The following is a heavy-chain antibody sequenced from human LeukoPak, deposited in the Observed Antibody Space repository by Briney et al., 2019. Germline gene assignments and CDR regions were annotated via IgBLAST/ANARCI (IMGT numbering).Heavy chain of an antibody. Sequence: PSDTLSLTYAVYGGSFSGYYWSWTSQPPGKWLEWIVEINRSGRPNSNPSLKSRVTISVDTSKNQFSLKLSSVTAADTAVYYCASGPIIVVPVAPHYYYYYMDVWGKGTTVTVSS. D-gene: IGHD2-2*01. CDR3: ASGPIIVVPVAPHYYYYYMDV. J-gene: IGHJ6*03. V-gene: IGHV4-34*01. CDR2: INRSGRP. CDR1: GGSFSGYY.